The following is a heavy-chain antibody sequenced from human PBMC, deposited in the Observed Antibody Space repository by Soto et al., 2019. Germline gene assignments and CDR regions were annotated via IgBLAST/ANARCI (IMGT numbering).Heavy chain of an antibody. CDR3: AKNGQPPYYYYGMDV. CDR1: GYTFSRYG. CDR2: VSGYNGDT. J-gene: IGHJ6*02. V-gene: IGHV1-18*01. D-gene: IGHD2-8*01. Sequence: QGQLVRSGPEVKKPGASVKVSCKASGYTFSRYGIIWVRQAPGQGLEWMGWVSGYNGDTKYAQKVQGRVTMTVDTSTYTAYMELRSLTSDDTAKYYCAKNGQPPYYYYGMDVWGQGTTVTVSS.